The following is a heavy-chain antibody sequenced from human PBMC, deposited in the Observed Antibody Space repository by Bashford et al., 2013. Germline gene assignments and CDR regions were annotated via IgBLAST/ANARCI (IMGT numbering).Heavy chain of an antibody. Sequence: GGSLRLSCAASGFTFSSYWMTWVRQAPGKGLEWVANIKQDGSEKYYVDSVKGRFTISKDNAKNSLYLQMNSLRAEDTAVYYCANSVPGNPSNFDYWGQGTLVTV. CDR2: IKQDGSEK. D-gene: IGHD6-19*01. V-gene: IGHV3-7*01. CDR3: ANSVPGNPSNFDY. J-gene: IGHJ4*02. CDR1: GFTFSSYW.